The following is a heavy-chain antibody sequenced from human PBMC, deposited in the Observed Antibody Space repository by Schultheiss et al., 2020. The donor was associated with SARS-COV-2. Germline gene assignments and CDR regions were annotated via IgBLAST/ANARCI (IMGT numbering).Heavy chain of an antibody. V-gene: IGHV4-59*12. CDR2: MYYTGSI. CDR3: ARDRVDIVLGYYYYYYMDV. J-gene: IGHJ6*03. CDR1: GGSISSYY. D-gene: IGHD2-2*03. Sequence: SETLSLTCSVSGGSISSYYWSWIRQPPGKGLEWIGYMYYTGSINYNPSLKSRVTISVDMSKNQLSLKLSSVTAADTAVYYCARDRVDIVLGYYYYYYMDVWGKGTTVTVSS.